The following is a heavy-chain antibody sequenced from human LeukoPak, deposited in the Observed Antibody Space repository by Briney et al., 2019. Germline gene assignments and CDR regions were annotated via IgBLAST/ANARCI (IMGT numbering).Heavy chain of an antibody. CDR3: ARQTGSGLFILP. CDR1: GGSMSSYY. CDR2: IYYSGTT. D-gene: IGHD3/OR15-3a*01. J-gene: IGHJ4*02. Sequence: SETLSLTCTVSGGSMSSYYWNWIRQPPGKGLEWIGYIYYSGTTNYNPSLKSRVTISVDTYTNQFSLRLTSVTAADTAVYYCARQTGSGLFILPGGQGTLVTVSS. V-gene: IGHV4-59*08.